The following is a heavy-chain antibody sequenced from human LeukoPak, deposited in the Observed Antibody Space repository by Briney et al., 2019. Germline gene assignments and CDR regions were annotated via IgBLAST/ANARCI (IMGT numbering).Heavy chain of an antibody. D-gene: IGHD3-22*01. CDR3: ARVWLSSGSYWYFDF. CDR1: GGSISSNY. CDR2: IYSSGNT. J-gene: IGHJ2*01. Sequence: SETLSLTCTVSGGSISSNYWSWIRQLAGKGLEYIGRIYSSGNTNYNPSLKSRVTMSVDTSKNQFSLLLHSVTAADTAVYYCARVWLSSGSYWYFDFWGRGTLVIVSS. V-gene: IGHV4-4*07.